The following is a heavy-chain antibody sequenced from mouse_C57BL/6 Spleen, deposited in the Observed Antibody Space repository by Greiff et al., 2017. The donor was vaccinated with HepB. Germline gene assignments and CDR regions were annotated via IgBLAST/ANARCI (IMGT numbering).Heavy chain of an antibody. CDR1: GFSLTSYG. CDR3: ARKGSSWAWFAY. V-gene: IGHV2-2*01. D-gene: IGHD1-1*01. CDR2: IWSGGST. J-gene: IGHJ3*01. Sequence: VKLQESGPGLVQPSQSLSITCTVSGFSLTSYGVHWVRQSPGKGLEWLGVIWSGGSTDYNAAFISRLSISKDNSKSQVFFKMNSLQADDTAIYYCARKGSSWAWFAYWGQGTLVTVSA.